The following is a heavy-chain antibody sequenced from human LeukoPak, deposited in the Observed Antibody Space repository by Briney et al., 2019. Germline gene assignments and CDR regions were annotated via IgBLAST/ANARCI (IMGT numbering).Heavy chain of an antibody. CDR3: ARGRSYYDILTGYYDY. V-gene: IGHV1-3*01. CDR2: INAGNGNT. Sequence: ASVKVSCKASGYTFTSYGISWVRQAPGQRLEWMGWINAGNGNTKYSQKFQGRVTITRDTSASTAYMELSSLRSEDTAVYYCARGRSYYDILTGYYDYWGQGTLVTVSS. J-gene: IGHJ4*02. D-gene: IGHD3-9*01. CDR1: GYTFTSYG.